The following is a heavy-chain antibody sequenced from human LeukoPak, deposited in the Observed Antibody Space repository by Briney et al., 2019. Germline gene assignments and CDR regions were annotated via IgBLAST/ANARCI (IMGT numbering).Heavy chain of an antibody. CDR2: IIPIFGTA. CDR3: ARDKGGLGYCSGGSCYYWFDP. J-gene: IGHJ5*02. D-gene: IGHD2-15*01. V-gene: IGHV1-69*05. CDR1: GGTFSSYA. Sequence: SVKVSCKASGGTFSSYAISWVRQDPGQGLEWMGGIIPIFGTANYAQKFQGRVTITTDESTSTAYMELSSLRSEDTAVYYCARDKGGLGYCSGGSCYYWFDPWGQGTLVTVSS.